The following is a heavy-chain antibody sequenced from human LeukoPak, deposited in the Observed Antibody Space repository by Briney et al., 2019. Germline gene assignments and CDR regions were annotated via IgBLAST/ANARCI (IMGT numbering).Heavy chain of an antibody. CDR1: GFTFDDYA. V-gene: IGHV3-9*01. CDR3: AALTGMDV. CDR2: ISWNSGSI. Sequence: GRSLRLSCAASGFTFDDYAMHWVRQAPGKGLEWVSGISWNSGSIGYADSVKGRFTISRDNAKNSLYLQMNSLRAEDTALYYCAALTGMDVWGQGTTVTVSS. J-gene: IGHJ6*02.